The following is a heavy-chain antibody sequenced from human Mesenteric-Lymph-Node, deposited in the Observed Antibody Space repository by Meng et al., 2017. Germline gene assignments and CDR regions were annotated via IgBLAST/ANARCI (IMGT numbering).Heavy chain of an antibody. D-gene: IGHD3-10*01. CDR2: IYPDGST. V-gene: IGHV3-66*02. CDR1: GFTVSTTY. CDR3: ARWLYGSGSFLRAWFDP. J-gene: IGHJ5*02. Sequence: GESLKISCAASGFTVSTTYMSWLRQAPGQRLEWVSIIYPDGSTHYPDSMRGRFTISRDNSKNTLFLEVNSLRPEDTAIYYCARWLYGSGSFLRAWFDPWGPGNLVTVSS.